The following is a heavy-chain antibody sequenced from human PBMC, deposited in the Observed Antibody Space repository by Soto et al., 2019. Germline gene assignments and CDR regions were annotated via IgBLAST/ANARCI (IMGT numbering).Heavy chain of an antibody. CDR1: GYTFTSYG. Sequence: ASVKVSCKASGYTFTSYGIHWVRQAPGQRLEWMGWINAANGDTKYSPKFQGRVTITRDTSASTAYMELSSLRSEDTAVYYCVRRHVSATGIDWFDPWGQGTLGTVSS. D-gene: IGHD6-13*01. CDR3: VRRHVSATGIDWFDP. CDR2: INAANGDT. V-gene: IGHV1-3*01. J-gene: IGHJ5*02.